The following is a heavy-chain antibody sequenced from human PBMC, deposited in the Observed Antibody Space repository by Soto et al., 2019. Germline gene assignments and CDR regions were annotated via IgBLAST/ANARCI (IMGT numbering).Heavy chain of an antibody. CDR1: GGSISSNSYS. Sequence: SETLSLTCSVSGGSISSNSYSWGWIRQHPGKGLEWIGTLYSNRDTYYNPSLKSRVTISADTSQNQFSLDLTSVTATDTAVYFCARHPGYCSGYYPRWYYYGMDVWGQGTTVTVSS. D-gene: IGHD2-15*01. V-gene: IGHV4-39*01. J-gene: IGHJ6*02. CDR3: ARHPGYCSGYYPRWYYYGMDV. CDR2: LYSNRDT.